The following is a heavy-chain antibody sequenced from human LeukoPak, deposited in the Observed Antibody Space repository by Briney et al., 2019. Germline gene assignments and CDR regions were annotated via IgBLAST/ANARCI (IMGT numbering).Heavy chain of an antibody. V-gene: IGHV4-30-2*01. CDR1: GGSGISGGYY. D-gene: IGHD6-6*01. CDR3: ARAPYSSSSGILDY. CDR2: IYHSGST. Sequence: SETLSLTCSVSGGSGISGGYYWTWIRQTPGKGLEWIGYIYHSGSTHYNPSLKSRLTLSVDKSKNQFSLNLSSVTAADTAVYYCARAPYSSSSGILDYWGQGTLVTVSS. J-gene: IGHJ4*02.